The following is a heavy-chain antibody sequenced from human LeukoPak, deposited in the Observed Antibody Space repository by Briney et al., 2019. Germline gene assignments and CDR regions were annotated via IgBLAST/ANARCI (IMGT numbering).Heavy chain of an antibody. CDR2: IYSGGNT. V-gene: IGHV3-53*01. Sequence: GGSLRLSCAASGFTVSSNYMSWVRQAPGKGLEWVSVIYSGGNTYYADSVKGRFTISRDNSKNTLYPQMNSLRAEDTAVYYCARDPYFDYWGQGTLVTVSS. J-gene: IGHJ4*02. CDR1: GFTVSSNY. CDR3: ARDPYFDY.